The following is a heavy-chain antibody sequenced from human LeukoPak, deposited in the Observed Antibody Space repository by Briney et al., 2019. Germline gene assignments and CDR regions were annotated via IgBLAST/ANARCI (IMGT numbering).Heavy chain of an antibody. Sequence: VASVKVSCKASGYTFTSYDINWVRQATGQGLEWMGWMNPNSGNTGYAQKFQGRVTITRNTSISTAYMELSSLRSEDTAVYYCARGGDDYSIFWFGPWGQGTLVTVSS. CDR2: MNPNSGNT. V-gene: IGHV1-8*03. J-gene: IGHJ5*02. CDR1: GYTFTSYD. CDR3: ARGGDDYSIFWFGP. D-gene: IGHD4-11*01.